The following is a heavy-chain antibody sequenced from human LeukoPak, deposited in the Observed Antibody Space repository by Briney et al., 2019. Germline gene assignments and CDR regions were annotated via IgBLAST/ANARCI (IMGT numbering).Heavy chain of an antibody. CDR3: ARRCGDPKVIDY. Sequence: GESLKISCQGFGYTFTTSWIGWVRQMPGKGLEWMGIIYPGDSDTRYSPSFQGQVTISADKSISTAYLQWSSLKASDTAMYYCARRCGDPKVIDYWGQGTLVTVSS. V-gene: IGHV5-51*01. D-gene: IGHD4-17*01. J-gene: IGHJ4*02. CDR1: GYTFTTSW. CDR2: IYPGDSDT.